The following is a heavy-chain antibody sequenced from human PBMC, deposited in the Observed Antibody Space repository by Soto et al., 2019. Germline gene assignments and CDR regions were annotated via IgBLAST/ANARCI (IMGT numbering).Heavy chain of an antibody. Sequence: EVQLAESGGGLVQPGGSPRLSCVASGFTSSDHYMDWVRQAPGKGLEWVGRTRNKANSYTTEYVASVKGRFTISRDDSKNSLHLQMNSLRTEDTAVYYCVSLSSRSCYDYWGQGTLVTVSS. CDR2: TRNKANSYTT. V-gene: IGHV3-72*01. J-gene: IGHJ4*02. CDR1: GFTSSDHY. D-gene: IGHD6-13*01. CDR3: VSLSSRSCYDY.